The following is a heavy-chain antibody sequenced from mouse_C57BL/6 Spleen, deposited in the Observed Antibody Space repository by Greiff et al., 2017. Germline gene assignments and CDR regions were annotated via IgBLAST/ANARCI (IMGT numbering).Heavy chain of an antibody. CDR2: IYPGSGNP. CDR1: GYTFTDYY. J-gene: IGHJ2*01. D-gene: IGHD3-1*01. V-gene: IGHV1-76*01. CDR3: ARWGYYFDY. Sequence: QVQLQQSGAELVRPGASVKLSCKASGYTFTDYYINWVKQRPGQGLEWIARIYPGSGNPYYNEKFKGKATLTAEKSSSTASRQLSSLTSEDSAVYFCARWGYYFDYWGQGTTLTVSS.